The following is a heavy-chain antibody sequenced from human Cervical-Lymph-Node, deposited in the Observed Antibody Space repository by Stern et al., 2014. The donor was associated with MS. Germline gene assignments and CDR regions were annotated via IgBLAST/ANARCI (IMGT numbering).Heavy chain of an antibody. Sequence: VQLVESGAEVKKPGASVKVSCKASGYTFTGYYMHWVRQAPGQGLEWMGWINPNSGGTNYAQKFQGWVTMTRDTSISTAYMELSRLRSDDTAVYYCAREGITIFGVVTTDDAFDIWGQGTMVTVSS. J-gene: IGHJ3*02. CDR2: INPNSGGT. V-gene: IGHV1-2*04. CDR1: GYTFTGYY. D-gene: IGHD3-3*01. CDR3: AREGITIFGVVTTDDAFDI.